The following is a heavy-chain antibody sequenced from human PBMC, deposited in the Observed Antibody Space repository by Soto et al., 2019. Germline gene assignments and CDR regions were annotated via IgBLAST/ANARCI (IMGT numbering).Heavy chain of an antibody. D-gene: IGHD2-8*01. CDR3: AKNEHTCVYARWFDL. J-gene: IGHJ5*01. V-gene: IGHV3-23*01. CDR1: GFTFSNYA. Sequence: GGALRLSCAASGFTFSNYAMGWVSQAPGKGLEWVSGISGSGASTYHADSVKGRFTISRDTSKNTLYLQMNSLRAEDTAVYFCAKNEHTCVYARWFDLCGQGTLVTVSS. CDR2: ISGSGAST.